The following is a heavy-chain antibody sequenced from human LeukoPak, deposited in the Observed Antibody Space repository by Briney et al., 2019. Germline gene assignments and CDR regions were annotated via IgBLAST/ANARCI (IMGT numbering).Heavy chain of an antibody. CDR2: ITSDGSNT. CDR3: AKNPTGYPNWFDL. CDR1: GFTFSNFW. Sequence: GGSLRLSCAASGFTFSNFWMHWVRQGPGKGLVWVSRITSDGSNTNYADSVRGRFTISRDNAKNTLYLQMNSLRAEDTAVYYCAKNPTGYPNWFDLWGQGTLVTVSP. J-gene: IGHJ5*02. V-gene: IGHV3-74*01. D-gene: IGHD3-9*01.